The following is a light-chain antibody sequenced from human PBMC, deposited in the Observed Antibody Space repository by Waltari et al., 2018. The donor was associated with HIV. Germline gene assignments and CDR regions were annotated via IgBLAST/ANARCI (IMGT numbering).Light chain of an antibody. Sequence: QSALTQPRSVSGSPGQSVTISCNGTSSDVGYYNYVPWYQQHPGKAPKLMIYDVNQRPSGVPDRFSGSKSDNTASLIISGLQADDEGDYYCCSYAGTYNFVIFGGGTKVTVL. CDR2: DVN. CDR3: CSYAGTYNFVI. J-gene: IGLJ2*01. CDR1: SSDVGYYNY. V-gene: IGLV2-11*01.